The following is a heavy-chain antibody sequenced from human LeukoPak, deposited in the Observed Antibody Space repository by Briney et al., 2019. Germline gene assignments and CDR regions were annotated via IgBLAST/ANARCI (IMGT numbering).Heavy chain of an antibody. CDR3: GRGLVVPKVLPYYYYYRGG. Sequence: PSETLSFNCAGYGGSISGYYWSWIRPPPGKGLEWIGEINHSGSTNYNQFLKSRVIISVNTTKNQYSLQLSSRTEATTAVYYCGRGLVVPKVLPYYYYYRGGWGKGTAVTVS. J-gene: IGHJ6*03. V-gene: IGHV4-34*01. D-gene: IGHD2-15*01. CDR2: INHSGST. CDR1: GGSISGYY.